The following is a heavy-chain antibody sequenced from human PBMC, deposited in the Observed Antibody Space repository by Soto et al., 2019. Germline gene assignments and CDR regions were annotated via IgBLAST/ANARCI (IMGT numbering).Heavy chain of an antibody. CDR3: ANGPGPIGWFDP. CDR1: GGSISSSSYY. D-gene: IGHD3-10*01. V-gene: IGHV4-39*01. CDR2: IYYSGST. Sequence: QLQLQESGPGLVKPSETLSLTCTVSGGSISSSSYYWGWIRQPPGKGLEWIGSIYYSGSTYYNPSLKSRVTISVDTSKNQFSLKLSSVTAADTAVYYCANGPGPIGWFDPWGQGTLVTVSS. J-gene: IGHJ5*02.